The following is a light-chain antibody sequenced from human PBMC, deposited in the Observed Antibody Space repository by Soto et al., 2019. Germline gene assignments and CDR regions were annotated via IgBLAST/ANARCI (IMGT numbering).Light chain of an antibody. CDR1: QSVSNN. CDR3: QQYDNWPPGT. CDR2: GAS. Sequence: EIVMTQSPATLSVSPGERATLSCRASQSVSNNVAWYQQKTGQAPRLLIHGASTRATGIPARFSGSGSGTEFTIPIISLQSEDSAVYYCQQYDNWPPGTFGQGTKVEIK. V-gene: IGKV3-15*01. J-gene: IGKJ1*01.